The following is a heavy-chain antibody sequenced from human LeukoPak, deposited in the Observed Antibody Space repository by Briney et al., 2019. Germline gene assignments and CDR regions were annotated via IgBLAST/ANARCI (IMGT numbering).Heavy chain of an antibody. CDR1: GFTFSTYN. CDR3: ARDKGFGELAGYMDV. D-gene: IGHD3-10*01. Sequence: GGSLRLSCAASGFTFSTYNMNWVRQAPGKGLEWVSSISTSSNYIYYADSVRGRFTISRDNAKSSLYLQMNSLRAEDTDVYYCARDKGFGELAGYMDVWGKGTTVTVSS. J-gene: IGHJ6*03. CDR2: ISTSSNYI. V-gene: IGHV3-21*01.